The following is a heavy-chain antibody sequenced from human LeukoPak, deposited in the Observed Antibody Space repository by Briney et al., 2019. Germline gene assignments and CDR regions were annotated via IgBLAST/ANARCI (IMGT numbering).Heavy chain of an antibody. J-gene: IGHJ6*03. CDR2: ISGSGGST. CDR1: GFTFSSYA. D-gene: IGHD3-10*01. Sequence: PGGSLRLSCAASGFTFSSYAMSWVRHAPGIGLEWVSAISGSGGSTYYADSVKGRFTISRDNAKNSLYLQMNSLRAEDTAVYYCARVYWRFGELSASYYYYMDVWGKGTTVTVSS. V-gene: IGHV3-23*01. CDR3: ARVYWRFGELSASYYYYMDV.